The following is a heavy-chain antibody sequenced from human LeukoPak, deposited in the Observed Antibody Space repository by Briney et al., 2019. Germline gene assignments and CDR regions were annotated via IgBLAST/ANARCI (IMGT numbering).Heavy chain of an antibody. J-gene: IGHJ5*02. CDR1: GFTFSSYG. V-gene: IGHV3-30*02. CDR3: AKGPYCSGGSCAKGYWFDP. CDR2: IRYDGSNK. Sequence: GGSLRLSCAASGFTFSSYGMHWVRQAPGKGLEWVAFIRYDGSNKYYADSVKGRFTISRDNSKNTLYLQMNSLRAEDTAVYYCAKGPYCSGGSCAKGYWFDPWGQGSLVTVSS. D-gene: IGHD2-15*01.